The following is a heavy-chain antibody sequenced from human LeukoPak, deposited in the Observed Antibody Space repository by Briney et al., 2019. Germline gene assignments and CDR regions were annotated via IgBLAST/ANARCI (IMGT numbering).Heavy chain of an antibody. CDR2: ISHSGST. Sequence: PLETVSLTCDVSGGTISSNNWWSLVRQPPGEGLELGGEISHSGSTNYNPSLQSRVTISVDKSKNQFSLKLSSLTAADTAVYYCARQMIVGGLKVYASAFDIWGQGKMGTVSS. J-gene: IGHJ3*02. CDR3: ARQMIVGGLKVYASAFDI. CDR1: GGTISSNNW. D-gene: IGHD2-8*01. V-gene: IGHV4-4*02.